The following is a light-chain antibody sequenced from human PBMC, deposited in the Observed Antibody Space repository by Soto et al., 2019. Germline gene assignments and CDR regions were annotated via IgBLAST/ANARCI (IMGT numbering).Light chain of an antibody. V-gene: IGKV3-20*01. J-gene: IGKJ2*01. CDR3: HQYGSLPRT. CDR2: SAS. Sequence: DIVLTQSPGILSLSPGERATLSCRASQSVTSSHLAWYQQKPGQAPRLLIFSASSRAIGIPDRFSGSGSGTDFTLTISRLEPEDFAVYFCHQYGSLPRTFGQGTKLEIK. CDR1: QSVTSSH.